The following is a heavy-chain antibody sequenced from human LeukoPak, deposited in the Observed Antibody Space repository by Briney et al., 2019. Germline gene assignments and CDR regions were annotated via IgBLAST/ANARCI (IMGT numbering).Heavy chain of an antibody. V-gene: IGHV1-46*01. CDR3: ARTGENLEWSN. Sequence: ASVKVSCKASGYTFTGYYMHWVRQAPGQGLEWMGIINPSGGSTSYAQKFQGRVTMTRDMSTSTVYMELSSLRSEDTAVYYCARTGENLEWSNWGQGTLVTVSS. CDR1: GYTFTGYY. CDR2: INPSGGST. D-gene: IGHD3-3*01. J-gene: IGHJ4*02.